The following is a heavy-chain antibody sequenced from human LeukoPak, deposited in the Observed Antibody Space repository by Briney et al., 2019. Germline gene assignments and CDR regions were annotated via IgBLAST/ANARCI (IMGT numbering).Heavy chain of an antibody. V-gene: IGHV3-23*01. Sequence: GGSLRLSCAASGFTFSSYAMSWVRQAPGKGLEWVSAISGSGGSTYYADSVKGRFTISRDNAKNSLYLQMNSLRAEDTAVYYCARVPPAGNSPWGQGTLVTVSS. CDR2: ISGSGGST. CDR1: GFTFSSYA. J-gene: IGHJ5*02. CDR3: ARVPPAGNSP. D-gene: IGHD1-7*01.